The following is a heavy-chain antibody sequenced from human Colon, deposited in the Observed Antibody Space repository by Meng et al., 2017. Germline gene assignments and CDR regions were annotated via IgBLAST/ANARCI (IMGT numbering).Heavy chain of an antibody. V-gene: IGHV6-1*01. CDR1: GDSVSTYIAS. CDR3: ATTVRRGWNVD. J-gene: IGHJ4*02. D-gene: IGHD1-1*01. Sequence: VLLQQSVPGPVKPSQNLSHTCAISGDSVSTYIASWNWIRQSPSRGGKGLGRIYYRSQWYNAYEVSVKSRRTTISETYKNQFSSQLHSVIPEDTAMYYCATTVRRGWNVDWGQGTLVTVSS. CDR2: IYYRSQWYN.